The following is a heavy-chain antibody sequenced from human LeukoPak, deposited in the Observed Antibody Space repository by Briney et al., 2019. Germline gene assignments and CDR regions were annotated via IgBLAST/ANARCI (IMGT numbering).Heavy chain of an antibody. CDR3: AKAKMGIAALFDY. V-gene: IGHV3-53*05. CDR2: IYSGGNT. Sequence: GGSLRLSCTVSGFTVSSNPMSWVRQAPGKGLEWVSFIYSGGNTHYSDSVKGRFTISRDNSKNTLYLQMNSLRAEDTALYYCAKAKMGIAALFDYWGQGTLVTVSS. D-gene: IGHD6-13*01. J-gene: IGHJ4*02. CDR1: GFTVSSNP.